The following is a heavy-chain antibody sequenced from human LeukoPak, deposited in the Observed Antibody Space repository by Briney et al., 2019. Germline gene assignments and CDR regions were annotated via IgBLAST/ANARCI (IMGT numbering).Heavy chain of an antibody. CDR1: GGTFSSYA. J-gene: IGHJ4*02. V-gene: IGHV1-18*01. Sequence: VASVEVSCKASGGTFSSYAISWVRQAPGQGLEWMGWISAYNGNTNYAQKLQGRVTMTTDTSTSTAYMELRSLRSDDTAVYYCARATMVRGVILGIDYWGQGTLVTVSS. CDR3: ARATMVRGVILGIDY. CDR2: ISAYNGNT. D-gene: IGHD3-10*01.